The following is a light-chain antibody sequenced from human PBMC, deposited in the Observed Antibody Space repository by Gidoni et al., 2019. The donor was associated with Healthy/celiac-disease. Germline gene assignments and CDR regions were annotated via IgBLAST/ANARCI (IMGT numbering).Light chain of an antibody. CDR3: MQALQTPYT. V-gene: IGKV2-28*01. Sequence: DILMTQSPLSLPVTPGEPASISCRSSQSLLHSNGYNYLDWYLQKPGQSPQLLIYLGSNRASGVPDRFSGSGSGTDFTLKISRVEAEDVGVYYCMQALQTPYTFXQXTKLEIK. J-gene: IGKJ2*01. CDR1: QSLLHSNGYNY. CDR2: LGS.